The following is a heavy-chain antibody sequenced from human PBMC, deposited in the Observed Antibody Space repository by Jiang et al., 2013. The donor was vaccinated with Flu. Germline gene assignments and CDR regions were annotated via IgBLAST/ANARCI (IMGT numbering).Heavy chain of an antibody. Sequence: GAEVKKPGASVTLSCQVSGYTFTDHYIHWVRQAPGQGGLDWMGRVDPHSGGTHYVQKFHGRITMTRDTSISTAYMDLRSLTSDDTALYYCASGGPGTNGRAIDYWGQGTLVIVSS. V-gene: IGHV1-2*02. CDR2: VDPHSGGT. D-gene: IGHD1-1*01. CDR3: ASGGPGTNGRAIDY. CDR1: GYTFTDHY. J-gene: IGHJ4*02.